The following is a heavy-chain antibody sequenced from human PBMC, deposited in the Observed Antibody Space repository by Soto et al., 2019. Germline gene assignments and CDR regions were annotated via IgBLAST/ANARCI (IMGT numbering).Heavy chain of an antibody. V-gene: IGHV1-18*01. CDR1: GYTFTNYG. Sequence: QVQLVQSGAEMGQPGASVKVSCKASGYTFTNYGITWLRQAPGQGLEWMGWISAYNGNTNYEQKFQDRVTMTTDTSTSTAYMEVRSLRYDDAAVYYCAIDTTVGSDALDIWGQGTMVTVSS. J-gene: IGHJ3*02. CDR2: ISAYNGNT. CDR3: AIDTTVGSDALDI. D-gene: IGHD4-17*01.